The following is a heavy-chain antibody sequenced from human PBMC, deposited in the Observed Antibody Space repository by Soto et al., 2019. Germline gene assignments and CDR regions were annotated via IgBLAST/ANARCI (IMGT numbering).Heavy chain of an antibody. CDR1: GGSFSGYY. CDR2: INHSGST. V-gene: IGHV4-34*01. CDR3: ARDQITGLFDY. J-gene: IGHJ4*02. Sequence: NPSETLSLTCAVYGGSFSGYYWTWIRQPPGTGLEWIGEINHSGSTNYNPSLKSRVTISVDTSKNQFSLKLTSVTAAGTAVYYCARDQITGLFDYWGQGTLVTVPS. D-gene: IGHD2-8*02.